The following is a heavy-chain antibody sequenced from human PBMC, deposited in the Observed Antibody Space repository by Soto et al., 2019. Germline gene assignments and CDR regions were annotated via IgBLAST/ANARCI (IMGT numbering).Heavy chain of an antibody. CDR1: GGTFSSYA. J-gene: IGHJ4*02. Sequence: QVQLVQSGAEVKKPGSSVKVSCKASGGTFSSYAISWVRQAPGQGIEWMGGIIPIFGTANYAQKFQGRVTITADEYTSTAYMELSSLRSEDTAVYYCAGRDDSSGYYRLYYFDYWGQGTLVTVSS. D-gene: IGHD3-22*01. CDR2: IIPIFGTA. V-gene: IGHV1-69*01. CDR3: AGRDDSSGYYRLYYFDY.